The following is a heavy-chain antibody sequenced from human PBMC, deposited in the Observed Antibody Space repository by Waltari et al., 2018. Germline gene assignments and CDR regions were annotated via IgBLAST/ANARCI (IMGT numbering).Heavy chain of an antibody. J-gene: IGHJ5*02. D-gene: IGHD6-13*01. CDR3: ARSTTFANPCYSSSCRGWFDP. CDR2: INHSGST. CDR1: GGSFSGYY. Sequence: QVQLQQWGAGLLKPSETLSLTCAVYGGSFSGYYWSWIRQPPGKGLEWIGEINHSGSTNYTPSLKSRVTISVDTSKNQFSLKLSSVTAADTAVYYCARSTTFANPCYSSSCRGWFDPWGQGTLVTVSS. V-gene: IGHV4-34*01.